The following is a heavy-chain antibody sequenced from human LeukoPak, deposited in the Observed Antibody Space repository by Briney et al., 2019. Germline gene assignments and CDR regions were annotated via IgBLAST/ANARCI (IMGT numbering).Heavy chain of an antibody. Sequence: ASVKVSCKASGYTFTSYGISWVRQAPGQGLEWMGWISAYNGNTNYAQKLQGRVTMTTDTSTSTAYMELRSLRSDDTAVYYCARDSEVTALLPYYYYGKDVWGQGTTVTVSS. CDR2: ISAYNGNT. CDR1: GYTFTSYG. J-gene: IGHJ6*02. CDR3: ARDSEVTALLPYYYYGKDV. V-gene: IGHV1-18*01. D-gene: IGHD2-21*02.